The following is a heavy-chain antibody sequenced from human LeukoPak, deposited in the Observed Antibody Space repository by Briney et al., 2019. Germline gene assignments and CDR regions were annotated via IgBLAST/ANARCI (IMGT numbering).Heavy chain of an antibody. CDR3: ARDQTAFGELLYAQDY. Sequence: GGSLRLSCAASGFTFSSYWMSWVRQAPGKGLEWVANIKQDGSEKYYVDSVKGRFTISRDNAKNSLYLQMNSLRAEDTAVYYCARDQTAFGELLYAQDYWGQGTLVTVSS. D-gene: IGHD3-10*01. CDR1: GFTFSSYW. J-gene: IGHJ4*02. V-gene: IGHV3-7*01. CDR2: IKQDGSEK.